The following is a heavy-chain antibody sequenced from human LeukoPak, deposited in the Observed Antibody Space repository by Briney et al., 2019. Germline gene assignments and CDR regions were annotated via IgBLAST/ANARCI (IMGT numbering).Heavy chain of an antibody. CDR2: IIPIFGTA. J-gene: IGHJ4*02. Sequence: ASVKVSCKASGGTFSSYAISWVRQAPGQGLEWMGGIIPIFGTANYAQKFQGRVTITADESTSTAYMELSSLRSEDTAVYYCARDGYYDSSGYYPYFDYWGQGTLVTVSS. V-gene: IGHV1-69*13. CDR1: GGTFSSYA. D-gene: IGHD3-22*01. CDR3: ARDGYYDSSGYYPYFDY.